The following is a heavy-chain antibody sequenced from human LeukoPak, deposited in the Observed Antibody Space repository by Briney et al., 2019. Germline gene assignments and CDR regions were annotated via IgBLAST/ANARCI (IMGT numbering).Heavy chain of an antibody. CDR1: GGSISSSSYY. V-gene: IGHV4-39*07. J-gene: IGHJ4*02. D-gene: IGHD6-19*01. Sequence: SETLSLTCTVSGGSISSSSYYWGWIRQPPGKGLEWIGEIYHSGSANYNPSLKSRVTISVDKSKNQFSLKLSSVTAADTAVYYCARDSSGWCQLDYWGQGTLVTVSS. CDR3: ARDSSGWCQLDY. CDR2: IYHSGSA.